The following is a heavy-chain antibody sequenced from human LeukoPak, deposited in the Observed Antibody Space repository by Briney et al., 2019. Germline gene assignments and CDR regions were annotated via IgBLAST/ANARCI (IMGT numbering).Heavy chain of an antibody. D-gene: IGHD2-2*01. Sequence: ASVKVSCKVSGYTLTELSVHWVRQAPGKGLEWMGGFDPEDGETIYAQKFQGRVTMTEDTSTDTAYMELSSLRSEDTAVYYCATESGCSSTSCYGDYYYYGMDVWGQGTTVTVSS. J-gene: IGHJ6*02. V-gene: IGHV1-24*01. CDR3: ATESGCSSTSCYGDYYYYGMDV. CDR1: GYTLTELS. CDR2: FDPEDGET.